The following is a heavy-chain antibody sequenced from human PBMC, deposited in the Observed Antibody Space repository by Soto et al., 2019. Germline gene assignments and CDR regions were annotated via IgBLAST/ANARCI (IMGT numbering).Heavy chain of an antibody. CDR1: GGTFSSYA. CDR2: IIPIFGTA. D-gene: IGHD3-22*01. CDR3: ASANQDYYDSSGYYGTPFDY. V-gene: IGHV1-69*12. Sequence: QVQLVQSGAEVKKPGSSVKVSCKASGGTFSSYAISWVRQAPGQGLEWMGGIIPIFGTANYAQKFQGRVTITADESXXTXYXXLSSLRSEDTAVYYCASANQDYYDSSGYYGTPFDYWGQGTLVTVSS. J-gene: IGHJ4*02.